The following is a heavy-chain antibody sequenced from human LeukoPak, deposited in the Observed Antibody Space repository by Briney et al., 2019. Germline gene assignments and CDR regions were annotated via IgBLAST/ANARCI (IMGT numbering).Heavy chain of an antibody. D-gene: IGHD2-15*01. V-gene: IGHV3-21*01. J-gene: IGHJ4*02. CDR1: GFTFSSYS. CDR2: ISGSSSYI. Sequence: PGGSLRLSCAASGFTFSSYSMNWVRQAPGKGLEWVSSISGSSSYIYYADSVKGRFTISRDNAKNSLYLQMSSLRAEDTDVYYCASSDTPGSYFDYWGQGTLVTVSS. CDR3: ASSDTPGSYFDY.